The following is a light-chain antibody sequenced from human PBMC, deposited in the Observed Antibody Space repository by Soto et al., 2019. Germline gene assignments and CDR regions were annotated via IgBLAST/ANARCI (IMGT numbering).Light chain of an antibody. CDR3: QQYNNWPSFT. V-gene: IGKV3-15*01. J-gene: IGKJ3*01. CDR2: RAS. Sequence: EMVMTQSPGTLSVSPGERATLSCRASQSISDNLAWYQQKPGQAPRLLIYRASTRATDIPARFSGSGSETEFTLTISSLQSEDFALYYCQQYNNWPSFTFGPGTKVEIK. CDR1: QSISDN.